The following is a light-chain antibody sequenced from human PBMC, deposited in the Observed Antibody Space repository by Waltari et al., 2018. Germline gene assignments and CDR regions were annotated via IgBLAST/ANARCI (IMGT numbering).Light chain of an antibody. CDR2: DDS. J-gene: IGLJ3*02. V-gene: IGLV3-21*02. CDR3: HVWDSSTDTWV. Sequence: SYILTQPPSVSEAPGQTAKITCGGDNIGAKRVHWYHQKSGQAPVLLVYDDSDRPSGMPERFSGSNSGNTATLTISRVEAGDEADYYCHVWDSSTDTWVFGGGTKLTVL. CDR1: NIGAKR.